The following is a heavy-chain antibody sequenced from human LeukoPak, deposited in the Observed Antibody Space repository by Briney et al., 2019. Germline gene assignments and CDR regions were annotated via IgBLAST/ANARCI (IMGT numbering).Heavy chain of an antibody. Sequence: SETLSLTCTVSGGSISSYYWSWIRQPPGKGLEWIGYIYYSGSTNYNPSLKSRVTISVDTSKNQFSLKLSSVTAADTAVYYCARVSWGSYPGFDYWGQGTLATVSS. CDR2: IYYSGST. D-gene: IGHD7-27*01. V-gene: IGHV4-59*01. J-gene: IGHJ4*02. CDR1: GGSISSYY. CDR3: ARVSWGSYPGFDY.